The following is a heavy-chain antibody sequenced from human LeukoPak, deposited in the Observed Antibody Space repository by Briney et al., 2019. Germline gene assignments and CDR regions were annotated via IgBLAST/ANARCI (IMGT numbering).Heavy chain of an antibody. CDR3: SRDQTFYSYYYYMDV. CDR2: IRYDGNNK. J-gene: IGHJ6*03. Sequence: GGSLRLSCAASGFTFSNYDMTWVRQAPGKGLEWVAFIRYDGNNKYYADSVKGRFTISRDNSNNTLYLQMNSLRDEDTAVYYCSRDQTFYSYYYYMDVWGKGTTVTVSS. V-gene: IGHV3-33*08. CDR1: GFTFSNYD.